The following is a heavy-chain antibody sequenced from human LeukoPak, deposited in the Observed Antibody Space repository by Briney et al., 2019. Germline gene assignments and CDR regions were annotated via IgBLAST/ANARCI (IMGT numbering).Heavy chain of an antibody. J-gene: IGHJ4*02. CDR1: GFTFTNYA. D-gene: IGHD6-6*01. Sequence: PGGSLRLSCSASGFTFTNYAIHWVRQAPGKGLEYVSGINSNGGRTHYADPVRARFTISRDNSKNTVYLQMSSLRTEDTAVYYCVQGGNMAARVTVGLDQWGQGTLVTVSS. CDR3: VQGGNMAARVTVGLDQ. CDR2: INSNGGRT. V-gene: IGHV3-64D*06.